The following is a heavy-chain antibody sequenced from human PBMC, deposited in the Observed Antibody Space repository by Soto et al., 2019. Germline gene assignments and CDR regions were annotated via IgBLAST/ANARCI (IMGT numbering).Heavy chain of an antibody. CDR2: ISSSSSYI. D-gene: IGHD3-3*01. CDR1: GFTFSSYS. Sequence: EVQLVESGGGLVKPGGSLRLSCAASGFTFSSYSMNWVRQAPGKGLEWVSSISSSSSYIYYADSVKGRFTISRDNAKNSLHLQMNSLTAKDTAVYYCARGNYDFWSGHTDYWGQGTLVTVSS. CDR3: ARGNYDFWSGHTDY. J-gene: IGHJ4*02. V-gene: IGHV3-21*01.